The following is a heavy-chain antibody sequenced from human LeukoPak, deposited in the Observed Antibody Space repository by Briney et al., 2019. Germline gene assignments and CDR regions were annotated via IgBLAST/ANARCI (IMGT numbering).Heavy chain of an antibody. CDR2: INHSGST. V-gene: IGHV4-34*01. D-gene: IGHD2-2*02. CDR1: GGSFSGYY. Sequence: PSETLSLTCAVYGGSFSGYYRSWIRQPPGKGLEWIGEINHSGSTNYNPSLKSRVTISVDTSKNQFSLKLSSVTAADTAVYYCARGGTSRYCSSTSCYTGRNWFDPWGQGTLVTVSS. J-gene: IGHJ5*02. CDR3: ARGGTSRYCSSTSCYTGRNWFDP.